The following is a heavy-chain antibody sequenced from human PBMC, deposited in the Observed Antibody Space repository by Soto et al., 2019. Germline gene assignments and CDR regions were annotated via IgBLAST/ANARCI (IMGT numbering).Heavy chain of an antibody. CDR1: GFSLSTSGVG. J-gene: IGHJ4*02. Sequence: QITLKESGPTLVKPTQTLTLTCTFSGFSLSTSGVGVDWIRQPPGKALEWLALIYWADDKRYSPSLKSRLTITKDTSKNQVVLTMTNMDPVDTATYYCAHKIGSWPFDYWGQGTLVTVSS. CDR3: AHKIGSWPFDY. D-gene: IGHD6-13*01. V-gene: IGHV2-5*02. CDR2: IYWADDK.